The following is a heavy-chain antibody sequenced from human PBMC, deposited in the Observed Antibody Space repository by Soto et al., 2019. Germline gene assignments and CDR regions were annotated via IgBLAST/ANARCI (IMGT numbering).Heavy chain of an antibody. CDR3: ARAWQYSSGFFDY. CDR2: IYYSGST. CDR1: GGSISSYY. J-gene: IGHJ4*02. D-gene: IGHD6-19*01. V-gene: IGHV4-59*01. Sequence: SEILSLTYTVSGGSISSYYWSWIRQPPGKGLEWIGYIYYSGSTNYNPSLKSRVTISVDTSKNQFSLKLSSVTAADTAVYYCARAWQYSSGFFDYWGQGTLVTVSS.